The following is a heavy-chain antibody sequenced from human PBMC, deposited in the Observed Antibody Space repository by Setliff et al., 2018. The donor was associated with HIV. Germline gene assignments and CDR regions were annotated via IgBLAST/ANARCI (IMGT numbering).Heavy chain of an antibody. J-gene: IGHJ1*01. V-gene: IGHV1-69*13. D-gene: IGHD3-22*01. CDR2: IIPIFGTA. Sequence: SVKVSCKTSRGTFSSYAVSWVRQGPGQGLEWMGGIIPIFGTAKYAQKFQGIVTITADESTTTAYMELSSLRSEDTAVYYCARDWEARADYYDTSGQAQYFQHWGQGTLVTVSS. CDR3: ARDWEARADYYDTSGQAQYFQH. CDR1: RGTFSSYA.